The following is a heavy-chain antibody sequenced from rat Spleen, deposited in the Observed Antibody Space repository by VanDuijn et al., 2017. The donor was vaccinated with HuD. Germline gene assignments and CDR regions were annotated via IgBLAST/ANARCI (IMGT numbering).Heavy chain of an antibody. Sequence: EVQLVESGGGVVQPGRSLKLSCAASGFTFSNFPMAWVRQPPKKGLEWVASISSGGGGTYYPDSVKGRFTISRDNAKSTLYLQMDSLRSEDTATYYCTTANNGGFSELYYFDYWGQGVMVTVSS. CDR2: ISSGGGGT. CDR1: GFTFSNFP. CDR3: TTANNGGFSELYYFDY. V-gene: IGHV5-20*01. J-gene: IGHJ2*01. D-gene: IGHD1-11*01.